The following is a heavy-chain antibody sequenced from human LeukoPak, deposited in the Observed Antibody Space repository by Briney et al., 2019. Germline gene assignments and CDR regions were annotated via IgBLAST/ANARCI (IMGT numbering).Heavy chain of an antibody. J-gene: IGHJ4*02. V-gene: IGHV3-30*04. CDR3: AREAYCSSTNCYFDY. D-gene: IGHD2-2*01. Sequence: GKSLRLSCAASGFTFSSYTMHWVRQAPGKGLEWVAVISNDRNNKEFADSVKGRLTISRDNPKNTLYLQLNSLGAEDTAVYYCAREAYCSSTNCYFDYWGQGTLVTVSS. CDR1: GFTFSSYT. CDR2: ISNDRNNK.